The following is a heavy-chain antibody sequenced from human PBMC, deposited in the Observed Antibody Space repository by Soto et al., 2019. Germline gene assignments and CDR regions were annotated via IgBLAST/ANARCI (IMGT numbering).Heavy chain of an antibody. CDR3: ARVIWSGHLTSDL. Sequence: EVQVVESGGGLVQPGGSLRLSCAASGFTFSSNSMNWFRQAPGKGLEWISYISSSSSTIYADSVKGRFTISRDNDKNPLYLQMNSLRDEDTAVYYCARVIWSGHLTSDLWGQGTLVTVSS. V-gene: IGHV3-48*02. D-gene: IGHD3-3*01. CDR1: GFTFSSNS. CDR2: ISSSSSTI. J-gene: IGHJ5*02.